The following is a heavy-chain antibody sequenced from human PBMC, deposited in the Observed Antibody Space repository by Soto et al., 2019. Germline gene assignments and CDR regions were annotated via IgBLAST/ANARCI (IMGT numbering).Heavy chain of an antibody. CDR2: IYFSGIT. J-gene: IGHJ3*02. CDR1: GGSISGYF. D-gene: IGHD5-12*01. Sequence: SETLSLTCTVSGGSISGYFWGWIRQPPGKGLDWVGYIYFSGITNYNPSLKSRVSLLVDTSKNYFSLSLNSVTAADTAVYYCARARSGYNIDAFDIWGQGKMVTVSS. V-gene: IGHV4-59*01. CDR3: ARARSGYNIDAFDI.